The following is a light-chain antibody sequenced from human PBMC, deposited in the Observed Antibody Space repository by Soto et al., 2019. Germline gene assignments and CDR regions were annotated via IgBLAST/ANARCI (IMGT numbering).Light chain of an antibody. V-gene: IGLV2-23*01. Sequence: QSALTQPASVSGPLGQSIVISCTGSSSDIGSYDLVSWYQQYPGKAPKVVIFEGTKRPSGVSNCFSGSKSGNTASLTISGLQTEDEADYYCCSYAGSRTYVFGAGTKLTVL. CDR3: CSYAGSRTYV. CDR2: EGT. CDR1: SSDIGSYDL. J-gene: IGLJ1*01.